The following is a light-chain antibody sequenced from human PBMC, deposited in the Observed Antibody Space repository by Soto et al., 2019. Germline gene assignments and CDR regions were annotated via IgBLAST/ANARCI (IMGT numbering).Light chain of an antibody. CDR3: QQRSNWPSST. Sequence: EIVLTQSPATLSLSPGERATLSCRASQSVSSYLAWYQQKPGQAPRLLIYDASTRATGIPARFSGSGSGTDFTLTINSLEPEDFAVYYCQQRSNWPSSTFGQGTRLENK. CDR2: DAS. CDR1: QSVSSY. V-gene: IGKV3-11*01. J-gene: IGKJ5*01.